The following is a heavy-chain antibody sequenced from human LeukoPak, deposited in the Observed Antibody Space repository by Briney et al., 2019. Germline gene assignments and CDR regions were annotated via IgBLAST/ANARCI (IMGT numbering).Heavy chain of an antibody. Sequence: ASVKVSCKASGYAFTSYFIHWVRQAPGQGLEWMGLINPSGGSTTYAQKFQGRVTMTRDTSTSTVYMELSSLRSEDTAVLYCARSLTPFYSGGHFDFWGQGTRLTVSS. CDR2: INPSGGST. CDR3: ARSLTPFYSGGHFDF. CDR1: GYAFTSYF. J-gene: IGHJ4*02. D-gene: IGHD1-26*01. V-gene: IGHV1-46*01.